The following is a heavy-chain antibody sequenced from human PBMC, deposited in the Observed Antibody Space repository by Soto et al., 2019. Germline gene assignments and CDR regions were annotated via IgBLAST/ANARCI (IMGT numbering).Heavy chain of an antibody. Sequence: PSETLSLTCAVSGGSISSGGYSWSWIRQPPGKGMEWIGYIYHSGSTYYNPSLKSRVTISVDRSKNQFSLKLSSVTAADTAVYYCARXEQAYCGGDCRYNWFDPWGQGTLVTVSS. J-gene: IGHJ5*02. V-gene: IGHV4-30-2*01. CDR3: ARXEQAYCGGDCRYNWFDP. D-gene: IGHD2-21*02. CDR1: GGSISSGGYS. CDR2: IYHSGST.